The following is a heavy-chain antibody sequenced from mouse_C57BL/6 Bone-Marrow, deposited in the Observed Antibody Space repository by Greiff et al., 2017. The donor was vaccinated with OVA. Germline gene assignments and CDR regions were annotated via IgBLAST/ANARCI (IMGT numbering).Heavy chain of an antibody. CDR3: AGYSNYGFAY. J-gene: IGHJ3*01. V-gene: IGHV5-2*01. CDR1: DYDFPSHD. CDR2: INRAGGST. Sequence: EVLLVESGGGLVRPGASLKLSCESNDYDFPSHDMSWVRQTPEKGLELVAAINRAGGSTYYPDTMERRFTISRDNTKKTLYLQVSSLRSEDTAVYYCAGYSNYGFAYWGQGTLVTVSA. D-gene: IGHD2-5*01.